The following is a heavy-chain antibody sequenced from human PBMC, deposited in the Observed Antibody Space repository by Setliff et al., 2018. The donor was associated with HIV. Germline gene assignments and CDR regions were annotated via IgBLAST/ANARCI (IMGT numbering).Heavy chain of an antibody. J-gene: IGHJ5*02. D-gene: IGHD3-16*01. V-gene: IGHV1-69*11. CDR3: ARDLDEAVKDADNYVPLDL. Sequence: SVKVSCKAAGGTFNNYVFSWVRKAPGRGLEWIGTIIPILDTTNYAQKFQDRVTITTDESTSTAYMELGSLTSEDTAVYYCARDLDEAVKDADNYVPLDLWGQGTLVTVSS. CDR2: IIPILDTT. CDR1: GGTFNNYV.